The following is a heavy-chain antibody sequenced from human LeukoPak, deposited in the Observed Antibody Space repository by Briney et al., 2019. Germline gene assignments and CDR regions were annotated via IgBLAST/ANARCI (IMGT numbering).Heavy chain of an antibody. CDR1: GGSISSYY. V-gene: IGHV4-59*01. CDR3: ARGPRAGLGVYYYYMDV. Sequence: SETLSLTCTVSGGSISSYYWCWIRQPPGKGLEWIGYIYYSGSTNYNPSLKSRVTISVDTSKNQFPLKLSSVTAADTAVYYCARGPRAGLGVYYYYMDVWGKGTTVTVSS. D-gene: IGHD3-16*01. CDR2: IYYSGST. J-gene: IGHJ6*03.